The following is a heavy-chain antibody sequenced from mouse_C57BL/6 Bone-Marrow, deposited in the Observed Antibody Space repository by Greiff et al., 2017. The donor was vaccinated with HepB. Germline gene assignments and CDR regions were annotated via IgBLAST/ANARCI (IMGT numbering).Heavy chain of an antibody. J-gene: IGHJ1*03. V-gene: IGHV1-81*01. D-gene: IGHD3-3*01. CDR3: ARERDDWYFDV. CDR1: GYTFTSYG. CDR2: IYPRSGNT. Sequence: SGAELARPGASVKLSCKASGYTFTSYGISWVKQRTGQGLEWIGEIYPRSGNTYYNEKFKGKATLTADKSSSTAYMELRSLTSEDSAVYFCARERDDWYFDVWGTGTTVTVSS.